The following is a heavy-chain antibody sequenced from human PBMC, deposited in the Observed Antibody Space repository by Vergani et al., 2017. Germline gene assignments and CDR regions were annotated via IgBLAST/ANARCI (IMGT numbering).Heavy chain of an antibody. V-gene: IGHV4-30-4*01. D-gene: IGHD3-3*01. CDR2: IYYSGRT. J-gene: IGHJ6*03. Sequence: QVQLQESGPGLVKPSQTLSLTCTVSGGSISSGDYYWSWIRQPPGKGLEGIGYIYYSGRTYYNPSLKSRVTISVDTSKNHFSLKLSSVTAADTAVYYCARVAPSTYYDFWSGDGAYYMDVWGKGTTVTVSS. CDR1: GGSISSGDYY. CDR3: ARVAPSTYYDFWSGDGAYYMDV.